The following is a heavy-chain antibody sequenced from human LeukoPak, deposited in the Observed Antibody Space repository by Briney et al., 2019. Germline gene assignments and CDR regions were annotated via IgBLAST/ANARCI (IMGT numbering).Heavy chain of an antibody. CDR1: GYTFTSYY. CDR3: ASTYCSGGSCSRNNWFDP. CDR2: INPSGGST. J-gene: IGHJ5*02. V-gene: IGHV1-46*01. Sequence: ASVKVYCKASGYTFTSYYMHWVRQAPGQGLEWMGIINPSGGSTSYAQKFQGRVTMTRDTSTSTVYMELSSLRSEDTAVYYCASTYCSGGSCSRNNWFDPWGQGTLVTVSS. D-gene: IGHD2-15*01.